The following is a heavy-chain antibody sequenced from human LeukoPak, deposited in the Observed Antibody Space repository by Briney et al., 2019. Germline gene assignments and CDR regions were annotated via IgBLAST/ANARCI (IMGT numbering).Heavy chain of an antibody. CDR1: GGSISSYY. CDR2: IYYSRST. V-gene: IGHV4-59*01. D-gene: IGHD6-13*01. Sequence: KPSETLSLTCTVSGGSISSYYWSWIRQPPGKGLEWIGYIYYSRSTNYNPSLKSRVTISVDTSKNQFSLKLNSVTAADTAVYYCARVRYSSSWSLFDYWGQGTLVTVSS. CDR3: ARVRYSSSWSLFDY. J-gene: IGHJ4*02.